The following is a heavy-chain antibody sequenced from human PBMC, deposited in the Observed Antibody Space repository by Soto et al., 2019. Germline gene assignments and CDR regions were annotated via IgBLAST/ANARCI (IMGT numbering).Heavy chain of an antibody. V-gene: IGHV4-39*01. CDR2: IYYSGST. D-gene: IGHD3-9*01. J-gene: IGHJ4*02. Sequence: QLQLQESGPGLVKPSETLSLTCTVSGGSISSSSYYWGWIRQPPGKGLEWIGSIYYSGSTYYNPSLKSRVTISVATSKNQFSLKLSAVTAADTAVYYCARLLLGLPIYYFDYWGQGTLVTVSS. CDR3: ARLLLGLPIYYFDY. CDR1: GGSISSSSYY.